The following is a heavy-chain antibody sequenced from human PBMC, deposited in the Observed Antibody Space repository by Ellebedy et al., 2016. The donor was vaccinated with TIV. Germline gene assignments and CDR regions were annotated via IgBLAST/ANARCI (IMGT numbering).Heavy chain of an antibody. Sequence: SLKISXAASGFTFDDYAMHWVRQAPGKVLEWVSGISWNSGSIGYADSVKGRFTISRDNAKNSLYLQMNSLRAEDTALYYCAKDIRSTGIFDYWGQGTLVTVSS. CDR2: ISWNSGSI. CDR3: AKDIRSTGIFDY. J-gene: IGHJ4*02. V-gene: IGHV3-9*01. D-gene: IGHD5/OR15-5a*01. CDR1: GFTFDDYA.